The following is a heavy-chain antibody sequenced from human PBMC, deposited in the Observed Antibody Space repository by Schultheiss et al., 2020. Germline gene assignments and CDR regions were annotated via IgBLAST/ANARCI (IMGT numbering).Heavy chain of an antibody. CDR1: GGSISSYY. V-gene: IGHV4-59*08. Sequence: SETLSLTCTVSGGSISSYYWSWIRQPPGKGLEWIGYIYYSGSTNYNPSLKSRVTISVDTSKNQFSLKLSSVTAADTAVYYCARWTGYCSGGSCYPTWFDPWGQGTLVTVSS. D-gene: IGHD2-15*01. CDR2: IYYSGST. CDR3: ARWTGYCSGGSCYPTWFDP. J-gene: IGHJ5*02.